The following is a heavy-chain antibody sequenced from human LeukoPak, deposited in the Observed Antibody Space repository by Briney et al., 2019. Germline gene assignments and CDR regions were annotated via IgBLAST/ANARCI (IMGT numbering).Heavy chain of an antibody. CDR2: IIPIFGTA. D-gene: IGHD5-24*01. V-gene: IGHV1-69*01. CDR1: GGTFSSYA. CDR3: ARGDGYKTKYYFDY. Sequence: GSSVKVSRKASGGTFSSYAISWVRQAPGQGLEWMGGIIPIFGTANYAQKFQGRVTITADESTSTAYMELSSLRSEDTAVYYCARGDGYKTKYYFDYWGQGTLVTVSS. J-gene: IGHJ4*02.